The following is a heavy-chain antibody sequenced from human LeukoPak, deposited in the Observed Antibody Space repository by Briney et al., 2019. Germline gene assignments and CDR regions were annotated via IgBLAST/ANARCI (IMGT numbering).Heavy chain of an antibody. CDR2: FDPEDGET. Sequence: ASVKVSCKVSGYTLTELSTHWVRQAPGKGLEWMGGFDPEDGETIYAQKFQGRVTMTEDTSTDTAYMELSSLRSEDTAVYYCATRWELLRLKGLPAWGQGTLVTVSS. V-gene: IGHV1-24*01. CDR3: ATRWELLRLKGLPA. D-gene: IGHD1-26*01. CDR1: GYTLTELS. J-gene: IGHJ4*02.